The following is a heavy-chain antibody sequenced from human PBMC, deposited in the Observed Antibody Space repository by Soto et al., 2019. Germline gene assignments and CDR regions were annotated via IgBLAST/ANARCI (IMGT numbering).Heavy chain of an antibody. D-gene: IGHD5-12*01. CDR3: ARTMAPNSGYDFRYFDY. CDR2: IYYSGST. CDR1: GGSISSGGYY. J-gene: IGHJ4*02. V-gene: IGHV4-31*03. Sequence: SETLSLTCTVSGGSISSGGYYWSWIRQHPGKGLEWIGYIYYSGSTYYNPSLKSRVTISVDTSKNQFSLKLSSVTAADTAVYYCARTMAPNSGYDFRYFDYWGQGTPVTVSS.